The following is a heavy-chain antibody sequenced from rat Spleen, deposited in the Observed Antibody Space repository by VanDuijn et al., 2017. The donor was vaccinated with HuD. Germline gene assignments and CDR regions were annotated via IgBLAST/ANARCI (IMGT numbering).Heavy chain of an antibody. V-gene: IGHV2S30*01. Sequence: QVQLKESGPGLVQPSQTLSLTCTVSGFSLDSNGVSWVRQPPGKGLEWMGRMKNDGVPYYNSALKSRLSISRDTYQSQGFLKMSSLQTEDTATYYCTRDQLGAGFDYWGQGVMVTVSS. J-gene: IGHJ2*01. CDR3: TRDQLGAGFDY. D-gene: IGHD5-1*01. CDR2: MKNDGVP. CDR1: GFSLDSNG.